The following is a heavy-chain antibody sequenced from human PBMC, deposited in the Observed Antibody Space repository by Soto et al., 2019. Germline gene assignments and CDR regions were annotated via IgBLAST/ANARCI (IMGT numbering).Heavy chain of an antibody. CDR2: TYHRGST. CDR1: GVSISSYF. Sequence: SETLSLTWSVSGVSISSYFWSWIRQPPGRGLEWIGYTYHRGSTNYSPSLKSRVAISLDTSENQFSLKVSSVTAADTGVYYCARIGGYHGPLDYWGQGTTVTVSS. D-gene: IGHD3-16*02. J-gene: IGHJ4*02. CDR3: ARIGGYHGPLDY. V-gene: IGHV4-59*01.